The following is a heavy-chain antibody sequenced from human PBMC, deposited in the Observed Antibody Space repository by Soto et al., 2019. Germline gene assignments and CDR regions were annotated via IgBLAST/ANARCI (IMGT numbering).Heavy chain of an antibody. CDR3: ARRLYDILTAPFDY. CDR1: GFTFSSYA. J-gene: IGHJ4*02. CDR2: ISYDGSNK. D-gene: IGHD3-9*01. Sequence: QVQLVESGGGVVQPGRSLRLSCAASGFTFSSYAMHWVRQAPGKGLEWVAVISYDGSNKYYADSVKGRFTISRDNSKNTLYLQMNSLRAEDTAVYYCARRLYDILTAPFDYWGQGTLVTVSS. V-gene: IGHV3-30-3*01.